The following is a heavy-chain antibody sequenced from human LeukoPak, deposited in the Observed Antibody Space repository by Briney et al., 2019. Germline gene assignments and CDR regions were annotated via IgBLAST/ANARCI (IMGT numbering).Heavy chain of an antibody. CDR2: INPNSGGT. Sequence: ASVKVSCKASGYTFTGYYMHWVRQAPGQGLEWMGWINPNSGGTNYAQKFQGRVTMTRDTSISTAYMELGRLRSDDTAVYYCATLRYYDFWSGYYTPYYFDYWGQGTLVTVSS. CDR1: GYTFTGYY. D-gene: IGHD3-3*01. V-gene: IGHV1-2*02. J-gene: IGHJ4*02. CDR3: ATLRYYDFWSGYYTPYYFDY.